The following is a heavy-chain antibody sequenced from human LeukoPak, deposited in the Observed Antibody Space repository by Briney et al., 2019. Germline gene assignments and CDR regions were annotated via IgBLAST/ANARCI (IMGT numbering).Heavy chain of an antibody. CDR2: TSPDEKKK. CDR3: ARASYDSGGYYSGAGARADY. Sequence: GGSLRLSCAASGFTFSSYVMHWVRRAPGKGPELLAVTSPDEKKKYYRASVKGPFTLSRDNAQNPLYLQMNRLRSQDTAVYYCARASYDSGGYYSGAGARADYWGQGTLVTVSS. D-gene: IGHD3-22*01. V-gene: IGHV3-30*07. CDR1: GFTFSSYV. J-gene: IGHJ4*02.